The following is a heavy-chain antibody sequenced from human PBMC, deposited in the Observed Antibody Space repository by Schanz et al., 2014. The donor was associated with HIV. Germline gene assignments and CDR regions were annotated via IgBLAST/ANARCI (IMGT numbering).Heavy chain of an antibody. J-gene: IGHJ4*02. CDR1: GFTVSSNY. D-gene: IGHD3-9*01. V-gene: IGHV3-53*01. CDR3: AKSSGWLYAHFDY. Sequence: EVQLVESGGGLIQPGGSLRLSCAASGFTVSSNYMSWVRQAPGKGLEWVSVIYSGGSTYYADSVKGRFTFSRDNSKNTLYLQMNSLRAEDTAVYYCAKSSGWLYAHFDYWGQGTLVTVSS. CDR2: IYSGGST.